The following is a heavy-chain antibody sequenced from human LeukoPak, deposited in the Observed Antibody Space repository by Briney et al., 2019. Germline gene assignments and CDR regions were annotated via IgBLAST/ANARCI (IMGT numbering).Heavy chain of an antibody. CDR3: AKDNPIYGSGSYPSYFDY. Sequence: GGSLRLSCAASGFTFDDYAMHWVRQAPGKGLEWVSLISWDGGSTYYADSVKGRFTISRDNSKNSLYLQMNSLRAEDTALYYCAKDNPIYGSGSYPSYFDYWGQGTLVTVSS. V-gene: IGHV3-43D*03. D-gene: IGHD3-10*01. J-gene: IGHJ4*02. CDR2: ISWDGGST. CDR1: GFTFDDYA.